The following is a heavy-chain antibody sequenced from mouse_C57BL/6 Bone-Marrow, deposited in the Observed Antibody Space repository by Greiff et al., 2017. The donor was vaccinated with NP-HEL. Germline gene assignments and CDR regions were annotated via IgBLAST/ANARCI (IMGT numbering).Heavy chain of an antibody. D-gene: IGHD2-2*01. J-gene: IGHJ3*01. V-gene: IGHV1-62-2*01. CDR2: FYPGSGSI. Sequence: VMLQQSGAELVKPGASVKLSCKASGYTFTEYTIHWVKQRSGQGLEWIGWFYPGSGSIKYNEKFKDKATLTADKSSSTVYMELSRLTSEDSAVYFCARHEGGYGYDRAWFAYWGQGTLVTVSA. CDR1: GYTFTEYT. CDR3: ARHEGGYGYDRAWFAY.